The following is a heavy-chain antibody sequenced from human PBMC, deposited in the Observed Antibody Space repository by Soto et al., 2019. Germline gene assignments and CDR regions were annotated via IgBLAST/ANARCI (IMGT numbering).Heavy chain of an antibody. CDR3: ASLFPARLGPLDYIYDF. CDR2: INAGNGKT. Sequence: ASVKVSCKASGDTFSTFPIHWVRQAPGQRPEWMGWINAGNGKTDYSQKFQDRVTITRDTSASTAHMELSSLGPEDTAVYYCASLFPARLGPLDYIYDFWSQGTLVTVSS. D-gene: IGHD3-9*01. V-gene: IGHV1-3*01. J-gene: IGHJ4*02. CDR1: GDTFSTFP.